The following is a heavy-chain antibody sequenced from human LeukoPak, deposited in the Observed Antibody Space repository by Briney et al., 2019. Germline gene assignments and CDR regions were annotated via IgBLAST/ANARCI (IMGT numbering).Heavy chain of an antibody. V-gene: IGHV4-61*02. CDR1: GGSISSGSYY. CDR2: IYTSGST. D-gene: IGHD3-3*01. J-gene: IGHJ4*02. Sequence: SETLSLTCTVSGGSISSGSYYWSWIRQPAGKGLEWIGRIYTSGSTNYNPSLKRRVTISVDTSKNQFSLKLSSVTAADTAVYYCARESVGYYDFWSGYYGMDYWGQGTLVTVSS. CDR3: ARESVGYYDFWSGYYGMDY.